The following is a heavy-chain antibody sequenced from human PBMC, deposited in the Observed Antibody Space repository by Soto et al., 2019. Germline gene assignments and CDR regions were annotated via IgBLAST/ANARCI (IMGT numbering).Heavy chain of an antibody. CDR2: IWYDGSNK. D-gene: IGHD3-16*02. Sequence: GGSLRLSCAASGFTFSSYGMHWVRQAPGKGLEWVAVIWYDGSNKYYADSVKGRFTISRDNSKNTLYLQMNSLRAEDTAVYYCARDYDYVWGSYRTYGMDVWGQGTTVTVSS. J-gene: IGHJ6*02. V-gene: IGHV3-33*01. CDR1: GFTFSSYG. CDR3: ARDYDYVWGSYRTYGMDV.